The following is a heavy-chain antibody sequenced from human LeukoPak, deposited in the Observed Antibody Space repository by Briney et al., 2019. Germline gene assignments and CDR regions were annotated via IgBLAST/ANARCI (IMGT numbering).Heavy chain of an antibody. V-gene: IGHV3-30*18. CDR2: ISYDGSNK. CDR1: GFTFSSYG. Sequence: GGSLRLSCAASGFTFSSYGMHWVRQAPGKGLEWVAVISYDGSNKYYADSVKGRFTIPRDNSKNTLYLQMNSLRAEDTAVYYCAKDLRGCSGGSCYYFDYWGQGTLVTVSS. D-gene: IGHD2-15*01. J-gene: IGHJ4*02. CDR3: AKDLRGCSGGSCYYFDY.